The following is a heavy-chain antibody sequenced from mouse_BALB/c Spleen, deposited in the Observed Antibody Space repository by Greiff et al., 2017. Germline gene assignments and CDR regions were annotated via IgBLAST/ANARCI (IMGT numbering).Heavy chain of an antibody. CDR3: ARYGNYGAMDY. CDR1: GYSITSGYF. Sequence: EVQRVESGPGLVKPSQSLSLTCSVTGYSITSGYFWNWIRQFPGNKLEWMGYISYDGSNNYNPSLKNRISITRDTSKNQFFLKLNSVTTEDTATYYCARYGNYGAMDYWGQGTSVTVSS. D-gene: IGHD2-1*01. V-gene: IGHV3-6*02. CDR2: ISYDGSN. J-gene: IGHJ4*01.